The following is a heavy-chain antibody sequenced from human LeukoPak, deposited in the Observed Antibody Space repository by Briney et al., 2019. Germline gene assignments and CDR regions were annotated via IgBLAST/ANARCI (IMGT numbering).Heavy chain of an antibody. D-gene: IGHD3-10*01. Sequence: PSETLSLTCAVYGGSFSGYYWSWIRQPPGKGLEWIGEINHSGSTNYNPSLKGRVTISVDTSKNQFSLKLSSVTAADTAVYYCARSSNYYGSGSYSYWGQGTLVTVSS. CDR3: ARSSNYYGSGSYSY. J-gene: IGHJ4*02. CDR1: GGSFSGYY. CDR2: INHSGST. V-gene: IGHV4-34*01.